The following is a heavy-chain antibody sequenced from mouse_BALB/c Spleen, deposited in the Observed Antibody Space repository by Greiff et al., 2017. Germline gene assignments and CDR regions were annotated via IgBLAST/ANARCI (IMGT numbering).Heavy chain of an antibody. J-gene: IGHJ1*01. Sequence: EVKLVESGPSLVKPSQTLSLTCSVTGDSITSGYWNWIRKFPGNKLEYMGYISYSGSTYYNPSLKSRISITRDTSKNQYYLQLNSVTTEDTATYYCARNDYGNYVRGYFDVWGAGTTVTVSS. CDR3: ARNDYGNYVRGYFDV. V-gene: IGHV3-8*02. CDR1: GDSITSGY. D-gene: IGHD2-1*01. CDR2: ISYSGST.